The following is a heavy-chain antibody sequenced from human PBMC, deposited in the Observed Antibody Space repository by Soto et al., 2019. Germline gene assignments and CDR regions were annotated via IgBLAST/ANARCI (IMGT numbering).Heavy chain of an antibody. J-gene: IGHJ4*02. D-gene: IGHD1-26*01. V-gene: IGHV3-72*01. CDR3: ARVEDSGSYYFDY. CDR2: TRNKANSYTT. CDR1: GFTFSDHY. Sequence: GGSLRLSCAASGFTFSDHYMDWVRQAPGKGLEWVGRTRNKANSYTTEYAASVKGRFTISRDDSKNSLYLQMNSLKTEDTAVYYCARVEDSGSYYFDYWGQGTLVTVSS.